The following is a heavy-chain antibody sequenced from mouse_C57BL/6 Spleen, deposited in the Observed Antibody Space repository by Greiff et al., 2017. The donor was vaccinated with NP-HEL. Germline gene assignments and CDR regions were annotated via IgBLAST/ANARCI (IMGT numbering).Heavy chain of an antibody. CDR1: GFTFSSYA. V-gene: IGHV5-4*03. J-gene: IGHJ2*01. Sequence: EVMLVESGGGLVKPGGSLKLSCAASGFTFSSYALSWVRQTPEQRLEWVATISDGGSYTYYPDNVKGRFTISRDNAKNHLYLQMSHLKSEDTAMYYCARGDYYGSRGYYFDYWGQGTTLTVSS. D-gene: IGHD1-1*01. CDR3: ARGDYYGSRGYYFDY. CDR2: ISDGGSYT.